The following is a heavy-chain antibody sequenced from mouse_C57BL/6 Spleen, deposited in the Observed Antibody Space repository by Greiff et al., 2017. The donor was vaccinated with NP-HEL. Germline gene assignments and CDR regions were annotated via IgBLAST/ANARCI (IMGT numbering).Heavy chain of an antibody. J-gene: IGHJ4*01. V-gene: IGHV1-63*01. Sequence: QVHVKQSGAELVRPGTSVKMSCKASGYTFTNYWIGWAKQRPGHGLEWIGDIYPGGGYTNYNEKFKGKATLTADKSSSTAYMQFSSLTTEDSAIYYGARGHYYGSSYDAMDYWGQGTSVTVSS. CDR1: GYTFTNYW. D-gene: IGHD1-1*01. CDR2: IYPGGGYT. CDR3: ARGHYYGSSYDAMDY.